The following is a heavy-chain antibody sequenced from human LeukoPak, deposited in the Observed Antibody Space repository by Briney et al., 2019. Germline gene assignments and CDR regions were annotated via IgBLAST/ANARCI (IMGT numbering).Heavy chain of an antibody. CDR1: GVSISSYY. D-gene: IGHD2-15*01. CDR2: IYTSGST. J-gene: IGHJ6*03. V-gene: IGHV4-4*07. CDR3: ARGGSVCSGGSCYDYFYYYYSMDV. Sequence: PSETLSLTCTVSGVSISSYYWSWIRQPAGKGLEWIGRIYTSGSTNYNPSFKSRVTMSVDTSKNQFSLKLSSVTAADTAVYYCARGGSVCSGGSCYDYFYYYYSMDVWGKGTTVTVSS.